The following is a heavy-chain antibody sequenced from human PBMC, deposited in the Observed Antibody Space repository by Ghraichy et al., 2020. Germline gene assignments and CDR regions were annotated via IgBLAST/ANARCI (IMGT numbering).Heavy chain of an antibody. CDR2: IYYSGST. CDR3: ARGLNYYDSSGYSYYYYYYMDV. J-gene: IGHJ6*03. CDR1: GGSISSYY. Sequence: SETLSLTCTVSGGSISSYYWSWIRQPPGKGLEWIGYIYYSGSTNYNPSLKSRVTISVDTSKNQFSLKLSSVTAADTAVYYCARGLNYYDSSGYSYYYYYYMDVWGKGTTVTVSS. V-gene: IGHV4-59*01. D-gene: IGHD3-22*01.